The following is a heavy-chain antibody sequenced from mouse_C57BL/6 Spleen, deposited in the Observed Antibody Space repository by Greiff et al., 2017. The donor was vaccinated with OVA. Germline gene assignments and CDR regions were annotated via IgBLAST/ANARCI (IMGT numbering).Heavy chain of an antibody. J-gene: IGHJ2*01. CDR3: TRSQGNYGY. CDR1: GYTFTDYE. Sequence: QVQLKQSGAELVRPGASVTLSCKASGYTFTDYEMHWVKQTPVHGLEWIGAIAPETGGTAYNQKFKGKAILTADKSSSTAYMELRSLTSEDSAVYYCTRSQGNYGYWGQGTTLTVSS. V-gene: IGHV1-15*01. CDR2: IAPETGGT. D-gene: IGHD2-1*01.